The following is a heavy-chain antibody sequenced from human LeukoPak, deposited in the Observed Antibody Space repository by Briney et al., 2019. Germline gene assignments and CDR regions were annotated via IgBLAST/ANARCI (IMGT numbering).Heavy chain of an antibody. CDR3: ARDGLYSNGYSYFDY. Sequence: PSETLSLTCTVSGASISSYHWSWIRQPAGKGLEWIGRVHSSGTTNYNPSLKSRVTMSMDTPKSQLSLILTSVTAADTAVYYCARDGLYSNGYSYFDYWGQGALVTVSS. CDR1: GASISSYH. J-gene: IGHJ4*02. D-gene: IGHD5-18*01. CDR2: VHSSGTT. V-gene: IGHV4-4*07.